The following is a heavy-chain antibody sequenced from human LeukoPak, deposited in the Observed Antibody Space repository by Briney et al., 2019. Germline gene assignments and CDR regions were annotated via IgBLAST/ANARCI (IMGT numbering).Heavy chain of an antibody. CDR1: GFTFSSYE. CDR3: ARLPSSSPYYFDY. V-gene: IGHV3-48*03. J-gene: IGHJ4*02. D-gene: IGHD6-13*01. Sequence: GSLRLSCAAAGFTFSSYEMNWVRQAPGKGLEWVSYISSSGSTIYYTASVKGRFTISRDNAKNSLYLQMNSLRAEDTAFYYCARLPSSSPYYFDYWGQGTLVTVSS. CDR2: ISSSGSTI.